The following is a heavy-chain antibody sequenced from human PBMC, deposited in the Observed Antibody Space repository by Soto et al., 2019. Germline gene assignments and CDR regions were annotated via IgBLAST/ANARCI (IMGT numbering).Heavy chain of an antibody. J-gene: IGHJ6*03. CDR1: GYTFTSYD. CDR3: ARGPDLRVMTTVTWILYYYYMDV. Sequence: QVQLVQSGAAVKKPGASVKVSCKASGYTFTSYDINWVRQATGQGREWMGWMNPNSGNTGYAQKFQGRVTMTRNTSIGTAYMELSSLRSEDTAVYYCARGPDLRVMTTVTWILYYYYMDVWGKGTTVTVSS. V-gene: IGHV1-8*01. CDR2: MNPNSGNT. D-gene: IGHD4-17*01.